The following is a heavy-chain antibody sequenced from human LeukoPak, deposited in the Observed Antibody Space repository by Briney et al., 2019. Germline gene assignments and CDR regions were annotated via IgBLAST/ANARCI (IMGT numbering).Heavy chain of an antibody. D-gene: IGHD6-13*01. Sequence: PGGSLRLSCAASGFTFSSYGMHWVRQAPGKGLEWVAVIWYDGSNKYYADSVKGRFTISRDNSKNTLYLQMNSLRAEDTAVYYCARGGGHSSSWPLDYWGQGTLVTVSS. CDR2: IWYDGSNK. J-gene: IGHJ4*02. V-gene: IGHV3-33*01. CDR1: GFTFSSYG. CDR3: ARGGGHSSSWPLDY.